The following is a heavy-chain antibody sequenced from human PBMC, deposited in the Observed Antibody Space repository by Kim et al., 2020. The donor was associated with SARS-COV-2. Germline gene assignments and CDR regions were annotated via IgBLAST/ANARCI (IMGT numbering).Heavy chain of an antibody. J-gene: IGHJ6*02. D-gene: IGHD5-18*01. V-gene: IGHV4-31*02. Sequence: LKSRVTISVDTSKNQCSLKLRSVTAADTAVYYCARDGGGYSYGSYGMDVWGQGTTVTVSS. CDR3: ARDGGGYSYGSYGMDV.